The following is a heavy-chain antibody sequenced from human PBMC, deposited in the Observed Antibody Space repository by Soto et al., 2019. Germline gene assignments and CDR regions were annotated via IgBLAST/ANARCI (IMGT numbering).Heavy chain of an antibody. Sequence: GGSLRLSCAASGFTFSSYSMNWVRQAPGKGLEWVSSISSSSSYIYYADSVKGLFTISRDNAKNSLYLQMNSLRAEDTAVYYCARSAFGAVAGNLDYWGQGTLVTVSS. J-gene: IGHJ4*02. CDR1: GFTFSSYS. D-gene: IGHD6-19*01. CDR2: ISSSSSYI. V-gene: IGHV3-21*01. CDR3: ARSAFGAVAGNLDY.